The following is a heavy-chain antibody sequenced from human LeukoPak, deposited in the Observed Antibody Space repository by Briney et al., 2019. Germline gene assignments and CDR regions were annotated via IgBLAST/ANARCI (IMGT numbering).Heavy chain of an antibody. Sequence: WETQSLTCTVSGGSIGSYYWTWIRQPAGKGLEWIGHIYTSGSTTYNPSLKSRVTISVDKSKKQFSLKLSSVTAADTAIYYCARSVIGSSVFPFDYWGQGTLVTVSS. CDR3: ARSVIGSSVFPFDY. D-gene: IGHD3-10*01. J-gene: IGHJ4*02. CDR2: IYTSGST. CDR1: GGSIGSYY. V-gene: IGHV4-4*07.